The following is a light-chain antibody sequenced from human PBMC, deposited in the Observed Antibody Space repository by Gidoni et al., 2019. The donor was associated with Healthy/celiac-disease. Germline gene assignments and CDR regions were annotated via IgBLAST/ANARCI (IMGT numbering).Light chain of an antibody. CDR1: SSNIGSNT. CDR2: SNN. J-gene: IGLJ2*01. Sequence: PGQRVTISCSGSSSNIGSNTVNWYQQLPGTAPKLLIDSNNQWPSGVPDRFSGSKSGTSAALAISGLQSEDEADYYCAAWDDSLNAVVFGGGTKLTVL. CDR3: AAWDDSLNAVV. V-gene: IGLV1-44*01.